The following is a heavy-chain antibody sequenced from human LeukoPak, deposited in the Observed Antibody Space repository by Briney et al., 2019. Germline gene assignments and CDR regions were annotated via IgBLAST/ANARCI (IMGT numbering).Heavy chain of an antibody. CDR2: IYHSGST. CDR3: ARANYYGSGSYYNVYSWFDP. Sequence: SETLSLTCAVSGYSISSGYYWGWIRQPPGKGLEWIGSIYHSGSTYYNPSLKSRVTISVDTSKNQSSLKLSSVTAADTAVYYCARANYYGSGSYYNVYSWFDPWGQGTLVTVSS. J-gene: IGHJ5*02. CDR1: GYSISSGYY. D-gene: IGHD3-10*01. V-gene: IGHV4-38-2*01.